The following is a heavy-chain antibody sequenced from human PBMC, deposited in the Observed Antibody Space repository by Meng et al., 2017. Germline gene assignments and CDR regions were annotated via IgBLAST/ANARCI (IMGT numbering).Heavy chain of an antibody. CDR3: AKERGGSWSRIAAAAFDY. V-gene: IGHV3-9*01. D-gene: IGHD6-13*01. Sequence: SLKISCAASGFTFDDYAMHWVRQAPGKGLEWVSGISWNSGSIGYADSVKGRFTISRDNAKNSLYLQMNSLRAEDTAVYYCAKERGGSWSRIAAAAFDYWGQGTLVTVSS. CDR2: ISWNSGSI. CDR1: GFTFDDYA. J-gene: IGHJ4*02.